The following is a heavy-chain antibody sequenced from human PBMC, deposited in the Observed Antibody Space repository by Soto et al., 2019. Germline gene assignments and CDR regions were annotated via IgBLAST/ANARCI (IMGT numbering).Heavy chain of an antibody. CDR1: AFTFSSYW. V-gene: IGHV3-7*03. D-gene: IGHD3-16*01. Sequence: SAFTFSSYWMSWVRQAPGKGLEWVANIKQDGSEKYYVDSVKGRFTISRDNAKNSLYLQMNSLRAEDTAVYYCARDLFEAARRGEYAFDIWGQGTMVTVSS. CDR2: IKQDGSEK. J-gene: IGHJ3*02. CDR3: ARDLFEAARRGEYAFDI.